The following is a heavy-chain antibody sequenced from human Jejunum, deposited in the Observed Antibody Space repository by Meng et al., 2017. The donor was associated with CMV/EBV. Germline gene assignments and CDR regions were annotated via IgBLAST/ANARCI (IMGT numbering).Heavy chain of an antibody. Sequence: QVHLPQSGAGVKEPGASLRVSREASGYTFASYGIGWLRQAPGQGLEWMGWFVNNVDTYSAQKFQGRVTMTTDTHTSTAFMELRSLRSDDTAVYYCARGTPGRSYSDYWGQGTLVTVSS. D-gene: IGHD3-10*01. CDR1: GYTFASYG. J-gene: IGHJ4*02. CDR3: ARGTPGRSYSDY. V-gene: IGHV1-18*01. CDR2: FVNNVDT.